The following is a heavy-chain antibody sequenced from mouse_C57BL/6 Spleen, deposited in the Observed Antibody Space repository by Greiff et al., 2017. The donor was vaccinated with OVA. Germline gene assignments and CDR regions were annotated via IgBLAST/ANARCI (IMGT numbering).Heavy chain of an antibody. V-gene: IGHV1-15*01. CDR2: IDPETGGT. CDR1: GYTFTDYE. D-gene: IGHD2-1*01. CDR3: TRGDGNSSWFAY. J-gene: IGHJ3*01. Sequence: VQLQQSGAELVRPGASVTLSCKASGYTFTDYEMHWVKQTPVHGLEWIGAIDPETGGTASNQKFKGKAILTADKSSSTAYMELRSLTSEDSAVYYCTRGDGNSSWFAYWGQGTLVTVSA.